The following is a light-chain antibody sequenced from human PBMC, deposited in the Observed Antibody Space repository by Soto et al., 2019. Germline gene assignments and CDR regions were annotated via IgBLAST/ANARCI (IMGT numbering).Light chain of an antibody. CDR2: SND. CDR3: AAWDDTLRARV. V-gene: IGLV1-44*01. CDR1: NSNIGRND. J-gene: IGLJ2*01. Sequence: QAVVAQPPSASGTPGQRVTISCSGSNSNIGRNDVTWYQQVPGTAPQCLIYSNDQRPSGVPDRISGSRPGTSASLAISGLQSGDEAEYYCAAWDDTLRARVFGGGTKVTVL.